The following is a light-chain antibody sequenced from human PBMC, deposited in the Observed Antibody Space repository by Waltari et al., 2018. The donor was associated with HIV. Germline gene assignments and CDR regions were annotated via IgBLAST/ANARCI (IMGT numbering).Light chain of an antibody. J-gene: IGKJ1*01. CDR1: QSISGN. V-gene: IGKV3-15*01. CDR3: QQYNHWPRT. Sequence: EIVMTQSPATLSVSPGERATLSCRTRQSISGNLAWYQQRRGQAPRHLIYGASTRASGIPARFSGSGSGPDFSLTISSLQSEDSALYYCQQYNHWPRTFGQGTKLEI. CDR2: GAS.